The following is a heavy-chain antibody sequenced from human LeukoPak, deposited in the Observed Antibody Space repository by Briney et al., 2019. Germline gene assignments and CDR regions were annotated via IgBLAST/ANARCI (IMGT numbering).Heavy chain of an antibody. J-gene: IGHJ3*02. CDR2: IRYDGSNN. V-gene: IGHV3-30*02. CDR3: ARYHAWFGEYDAFDI. CDR1: GFTFNTYG. D-gene: IGHD3-10*01. Sequence: GGSLRLSCAASGFTFNTYGMHWVRQAPGKGLEWVAFIRYDGSNNYYADSVKGRFTISRDTSKNTLYLQMNSLRAEDTAVYYCARYHAWFGEYDAFDIWGQGTMVTVSS.